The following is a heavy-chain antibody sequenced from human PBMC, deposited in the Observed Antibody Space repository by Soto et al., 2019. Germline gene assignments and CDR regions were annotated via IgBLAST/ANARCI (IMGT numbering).Heavy chain of an antibody. D-gene: IGHD3-16*01. Sequence: GGSLRLSCAASGFTFSSYGMHWVRQAPGKGLEWVAVISYDGSNKYYADSVKGRFTISRDNSKNTLYLQMNSLRAEDTAVYYCAKWGPIGYWGQGTLVTVSS. CDR3: AKWGPIGY. CDR2: ISYDGSNK. CDR1: GFTFSSYG. V-gene: IGHV3-30*18. J-gene: IGHJ4*02.